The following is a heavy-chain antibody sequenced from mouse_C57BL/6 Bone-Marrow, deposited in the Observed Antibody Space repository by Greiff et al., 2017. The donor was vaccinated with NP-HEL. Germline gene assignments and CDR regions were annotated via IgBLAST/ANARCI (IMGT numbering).Heavy chain of an antibody. D-gene: IGHD1-1*01. CDR3: ARLNYYGSRAY. J-gene: IGHJ3*01. CDR2: IDPSDSYT. Sequence: QVQLQQPGAELVMPGASVKLSCKASGYTFTSYWMHWVKQRPGQGLEWIGEIDPSDSYTNYNQKFKGKSTLTVDKSSSTAYMQLSSLTSEDSAVYYCARLNYYGSRAYWGQGTLVTVSA. V-gene: IGHV1-69*01. CDR1: GYTFTSYW.